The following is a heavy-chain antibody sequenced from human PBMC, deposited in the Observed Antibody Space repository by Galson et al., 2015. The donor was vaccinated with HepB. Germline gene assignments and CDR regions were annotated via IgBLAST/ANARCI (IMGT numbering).Heavy chain of an antibody. CDR3: AKDGRYDYSWGSYAAFDI. CDR1: GFTLSSYG. Sequence: SLRLPCAASGFTLSSYGMHWVRQALGKGLEWVAVISYEGSNKYYADSVKGRFTISRDNSKNTLYLQMNSLRAEDTAVYYCAKDGRYDYSWGSYAAFDIWGQGTMDTVSS. D-gene: IGHD3-16*01. J-gene: IGHJ3*02. CDR2: ISYEGSNK. V-gene: IGHV3-30*18.